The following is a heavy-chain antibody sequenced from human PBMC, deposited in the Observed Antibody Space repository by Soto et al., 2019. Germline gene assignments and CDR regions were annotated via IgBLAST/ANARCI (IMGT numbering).Heavy chain of an antibody. Sequence: QVQLQESGPGVVKTSQTLSLTCTVSGGSIRRRGYYWSWIRHRPGEGLQWIGFFYYSGITDYNPSLRSRAVISADTSNNQVFLQLISVTAADTAVYYCASSGAREGDWFDPWGQGTLVTVSS. V-gene: IGHV4-31*03. CDR2: FYYSGIT. D-gene: IGHD3-16*01. CDR3: ASSGAREGDWFDP. J-gene: IGHJ5*02. CDR1: GGSIRRRGYY.